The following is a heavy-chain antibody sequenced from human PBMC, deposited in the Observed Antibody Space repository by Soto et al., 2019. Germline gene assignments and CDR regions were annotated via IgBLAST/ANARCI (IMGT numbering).Heavy chain of an antibody. CDR1: GFRFSDYG. V-gene: IGHV3-30*03. CDR3: VTDLALMGDY. Sequence: QVHLVESGGGVVQPGTSLRLSCTASGFRFSDYGMDWVRQAPGKGLEWVSRVLYDGSKKYYADSVKGRFTISRDNPRNTLYLQMDSLRADDTAVYYCVTDLALMGDYWGQGTPVTVSS. D-gene: IGHD3-16*01. CDR2: VLYDGSKK. J-gene: IGHJ4*02.